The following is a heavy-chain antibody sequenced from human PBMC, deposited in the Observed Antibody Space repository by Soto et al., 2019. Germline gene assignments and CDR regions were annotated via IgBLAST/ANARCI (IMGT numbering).Heavy chain of an antibody. CDR2: IKSKTDGGTT. CDR3: TTSSYSGSYYSRGFYYFDY. D-gene: IGHD1-26*01. V-gene: IGHV3-15*01. J-gene: IGHJ4*02. Sequence: GGSLRLSCAASGFTFSNAWMSWVRQAPGKGLEWVGRIKSKTDGGTTDYAAPVKGRFTISRDDSKNTLYLQMNSLKTEDTAVYYCTTSSYSGSYYSRGFYYFDYWGQGTLVTVSS. CDR1: GFTFSNAW.